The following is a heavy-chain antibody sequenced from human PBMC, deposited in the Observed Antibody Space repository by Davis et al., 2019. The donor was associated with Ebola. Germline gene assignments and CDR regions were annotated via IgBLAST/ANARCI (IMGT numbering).Heavy chain of an antibody. Sequence: AASVKVSCKASGYIFTNYALNWVRQAPGQGLEWMGWINTNTGNPTYAQGLTGRFVFSLDTSVSTAYLQISSLKAEDTAVYYCTRDVGKASPIFDPWGQGTLVTVSS. D-gene: IGHD1-1*01. CDR3: TRDVGKASPIFDP. J-gene: IGHJ5*02. V-gene: IGHV7-4-1*02. CDR2: INTNTGNP. CDR1: GYIFTNYA.